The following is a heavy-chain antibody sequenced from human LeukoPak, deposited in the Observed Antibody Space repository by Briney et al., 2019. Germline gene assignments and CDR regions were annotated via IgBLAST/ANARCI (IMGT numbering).Heavy chain of an antibody. V-gene: IGHV1-69*05. D-gene: IGHD2-15*01. CDR3: AREDYYCSGGSCYLSALYYYMDV. J-gene: IGHJ6*03. Sequence: SVKVSCKASRGTFSSYAISWVRQAPGQGLEWMGGIIPIFGTANYAQKFQGRVTITTDESTSTAYMELSSLRSEDTAVYYCAREDYYCSGGSCYLSALYYYMDVWGKGTTVTVSS. CDR1: RGTFSSYA. CDR2: IIPIFGTA.